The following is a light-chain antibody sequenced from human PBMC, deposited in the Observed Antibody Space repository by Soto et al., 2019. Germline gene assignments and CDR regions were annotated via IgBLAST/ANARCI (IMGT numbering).Light chain of an antibody. Sequence: QSALTQPASVSGSPGQSITISCTGTSSDVGGYNYVSWYQQHPGKAPKLMIYDVSHRPSGVSNRFSGSKSGNTASLTISGLQAEDEADYYCSSYTSSSTLVFGGGTKLTAL. J-gene: IGLJ2*01. CDR2: DVS. CDR1: SSDVGGYNY. CDR3: SSYTSSSTLV. V-gene: IGLV2-14*01.